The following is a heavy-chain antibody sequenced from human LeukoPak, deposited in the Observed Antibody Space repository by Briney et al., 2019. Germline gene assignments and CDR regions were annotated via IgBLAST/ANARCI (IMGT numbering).Heavy chain of an antibody. J-gene: IGHJ4*02. Sequence: ASVKVSCKASGYTFTSYGISWVRQAPGQGLEWMGWISAYKGYTNYAKKLQGRVTMTTDTSTSTEYMELRSLRSDDTAVYYCARDSGERGSGSYLIAYWGQGTLVTVSS. CDR1: GYTFTSYG. D-gene: IGHD3-10*01. CDR2: ISAYKGYT. V-gene: IGHV1-18*01. CDR3: ARDSGERGSGSYLIAY.